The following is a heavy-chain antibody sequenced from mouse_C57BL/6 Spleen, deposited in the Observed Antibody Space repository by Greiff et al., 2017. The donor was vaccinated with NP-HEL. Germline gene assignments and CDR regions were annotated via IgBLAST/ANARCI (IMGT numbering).Heavy chain of an antibody. CDR1: GYTFTSYW. CDR3: ARDPIYYYGSSYGFDY. J-gene: IGHJ2*01. V-gene: IGHV1-72*01. D-gene: IGHD1-1*01. Sequence: QVQLQQSGAELVKPGASVKLSCKASGYTFTSYWMHWVKQRPGRGLEWIGRIDPDSGDTKYNEKFKGKATLTADKSSSTAYMQLSSLTSEDSAVYYCARDPIYYYGSSYGFDYWGQGTTLTVSS. CDR2: IDPDSGDT.